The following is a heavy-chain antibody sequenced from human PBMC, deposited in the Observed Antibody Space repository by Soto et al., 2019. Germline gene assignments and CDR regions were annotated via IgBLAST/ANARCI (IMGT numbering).Heavy chain of an antibody. CDR1: GGSISRSSYY. Sequence: PSETLSLTCTVSGGSISRSSYYWGWIRQPPGKGLEWIGSIYYSGSTYYNPSLKSRVTISVDTSKNQFSLKLSSVTAADTAVYYCARQESDTAMVTSLDDWGQGTLVTVSS. J-gene: IGHJ4*02. CDR2: IYYSGST. D-gene: IGHD5-18*01. CDR3: ARQESDTAMVTSLDD. V-gene: IGHV4-39*01.